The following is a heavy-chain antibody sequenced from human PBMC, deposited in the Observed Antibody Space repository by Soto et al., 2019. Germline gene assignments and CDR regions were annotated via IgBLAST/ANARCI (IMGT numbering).Heavy chain of an antibody. CDR3: ARPRPNFGAVDS. J-gene: IGHJ4*02. D-gene: IGHD3-10*01. Sequence: SETLSLTCAVSGYSITSSSFWGWIRQPPGKGLEWIGSIYLGGTTYYDPSLKSRVTISVDTSRNEFSLKLSSVTAADTAVYYCARPRPNFGAVDSWGPGALVTVSS. CDR1: GYSITSSSF. V-gene: IGHV4-38-2*01. CDR2: IYLGGTT.